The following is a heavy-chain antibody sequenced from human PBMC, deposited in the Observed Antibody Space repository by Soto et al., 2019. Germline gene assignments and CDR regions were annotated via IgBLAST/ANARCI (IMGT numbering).Heavy chain of an antibody. CDR2: ISDSGST. Sequence: QVQLQESGPGLVKPSQTLSLTCTVSGGSISDGYYWSWIRQDPGKGLEWIGSISDSGSTSYNPSLKSRLTISVDTSKNQFSLNLSSVTAADTAVYYCARRDRSGYSYWLDTWGQGTLVTVSS. D-gene: IGHD3-22*01. V-gene: IGHV4-31*03. CDR1: GGSISDGYY. CDR3: ARRDRSGYSYWLDT. J-gene: IGHJ5*02.